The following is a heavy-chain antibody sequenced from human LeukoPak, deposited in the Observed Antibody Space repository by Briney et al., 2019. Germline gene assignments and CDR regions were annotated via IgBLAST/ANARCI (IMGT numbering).Heavy chain of an antibody. J-gene: IGHJ3*02. Sequence: ASVKVSCKASGYTFTSYYMHWVRQAPGQGLEWMGIINPSGGSTSYAQKFQGRVTMTRDTSTSTVYMELSRLRSDDTAVYYCARRADWGADAFDIWGQGTMVTVSS. CDR1: GYTFTSYY. CDR3: ARRADWGADAFDI. D-gene: IGHD7-27*01. V-gene: IGHV1-46*01. CDR2: INPSGGST.